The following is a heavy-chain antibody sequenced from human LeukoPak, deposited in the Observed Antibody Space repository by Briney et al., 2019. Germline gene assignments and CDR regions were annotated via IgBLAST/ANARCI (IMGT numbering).Heavy chain of an antibody. CDR1: GYTFTSYA. Sequence: ASVKVSCKASGYTFTSYAMHWVRQAPGQRLEWMGWINAGNSNTKYSQKFQGRVTITRDTSASTAYMELSSLRSEDTAVYYCARELYCSGGSCYSGFDPWGQGTLVTVSS. CDR3: ARELYCSGGSCYSGFDP. D-gene: IGHD2-15*01. CDR2: INAGNSNT. J-gene: IGHJ5*02. V-gene: IGHV1-3*01.